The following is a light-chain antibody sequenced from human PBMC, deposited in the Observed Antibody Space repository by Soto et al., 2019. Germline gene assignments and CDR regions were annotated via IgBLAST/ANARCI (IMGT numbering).Light chain of an antibody. CDR3: QQYATSPLT. V-gene: IGKV3-15*01. Sequence: EIVMTQSPATLSVSPGERATLSCRASQSVSSHLAWYQKKPGQAPRLLIYGASTRATGVPARFGGNGSGTVFTLTIERVEAEDFAVYHCQQYATSPLTFGGGTTLEIK. CDR1: QSVSSH. J-gene: IGKJ4*01. CDR2: GAS.